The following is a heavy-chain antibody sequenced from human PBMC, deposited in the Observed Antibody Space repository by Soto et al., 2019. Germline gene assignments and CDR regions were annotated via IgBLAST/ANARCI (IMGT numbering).Heavy chain of an antibody. CDR1: GYTFTSYY. D-gene: IGHD3-9*01. Sequence: GASVKVSCKASGYTFTSYYMHWVRQAPGQGLEWMGIINPSGGSTSYAQKFQGRVTMTRDTSTSTVYMELSSLRSEDTAVYYCARDRITHYDILTGYARNGPLDYWGQGTLVTVSS. CDR3: ARDRITHYDILTGYARNGPLDY. CDR2: INPSGGST. J-gene: IGHJ4*02. V-gene: IGHV1-46*03.